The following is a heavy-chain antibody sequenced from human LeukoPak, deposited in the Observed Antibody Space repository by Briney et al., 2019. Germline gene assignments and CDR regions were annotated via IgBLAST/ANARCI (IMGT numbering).Heavy chain of an antibody. Sequence: ASVKVSCKASGYTFTSYDINWVRQGPGQGLGRRGRMIPNSGHTGYAQEFQGRVTMTRNTSISTAYMELSSLRSEATAVYDCARSRLYGTGSSTRDNWFDPWGQGTLVTVSS. CDR3: ARSRLYGTGSSTRDNWFDP. CDR1: GYTFTSYD. V-gene: IGHV1-8*01. D-gene: IGHD3-10*01. CDR2: MIPNSGHT. J-gene: IGHJ5*02.